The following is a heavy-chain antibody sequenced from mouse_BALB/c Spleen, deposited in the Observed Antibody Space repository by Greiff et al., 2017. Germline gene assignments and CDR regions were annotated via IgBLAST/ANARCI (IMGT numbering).Heavy chain of an antibody. Sequence: LQQPGSELVRPGASVKLSCKASGYTFTSYWMHWVKQRHGQGLEWIGNIYPGSGSTNYDEKFKSKGTLTVDTSSSTAYMHLSSLTSEDSAVYYCTREDYYGYAMDYWGQGTSVTVSS. CDR2: IYPGSGST. V-gene: IGHV1S22*01. CDR3: TREDYYGYAMDY. CDR1: GYTFTSYW. J-gene: IGHJ4*01. D-gene: IGHD1-1*01.